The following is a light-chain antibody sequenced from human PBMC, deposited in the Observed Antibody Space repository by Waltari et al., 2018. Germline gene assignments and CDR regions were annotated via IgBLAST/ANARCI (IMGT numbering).Light chain of an antibody. CDR2: DVR. V-gene: IGLV2-11*01. Sequence: QSALTQPRSVSGSPGQSVTISCTGTSSDVGGYNYVSWYQQQPGKAPNLMIYDVRKRPSCVRYRFSGSKSGDTASLTISGLQAEDEADYYCCSYAGSYTYVFGTGTKVTVL. J-gene: IGLJ1*01. CDR1: SSDVGGYNY. CDR3: CSYAGSYTYV.